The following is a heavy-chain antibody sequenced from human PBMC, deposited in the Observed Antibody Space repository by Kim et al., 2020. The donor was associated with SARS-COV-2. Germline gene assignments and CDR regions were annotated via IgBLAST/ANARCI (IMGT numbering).Heavy chain of an antibody. D-gene: IGHD1-7*01. Sequence: ASVKVSCKASGYTFTGYYMHWVRQAPGQGLEWMGWINPNSGGTNYAQKFQGRVTMTRDTSISTAYMELSRLRSDDTAVYYCARWLELPTTEVSFDYWGQGTLVTVSS. CDR2: INPNSGGT. CDR1: GYTFTGYY. V-gene: IGHV1-2*02. CDR3: ARWLELPTTEVSFDY. J-gene: IGHJ4*02.